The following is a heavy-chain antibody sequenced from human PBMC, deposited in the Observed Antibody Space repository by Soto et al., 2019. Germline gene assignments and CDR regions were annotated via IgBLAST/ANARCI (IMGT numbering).Heavy chain of an antibody. CDR3: ARYNYDSSGYYSPLHLDY. J-gene: IGHJ4*02. CDR2: IYYSGST. V-gene: IGHV4-59*01. D-gene: IGHD3-22*01. Sequence: SETLSLTCTVSGGSISSYYWSWIRQPPGKGLEWIGYIYYSGSTNYNPSLKSRATISVDTSKNQFSLKLSSVTAADTAVYYCARYNYDSSGYYSPLHLDYWGQGTLVTVSS. CDR1: GGSISSYY.